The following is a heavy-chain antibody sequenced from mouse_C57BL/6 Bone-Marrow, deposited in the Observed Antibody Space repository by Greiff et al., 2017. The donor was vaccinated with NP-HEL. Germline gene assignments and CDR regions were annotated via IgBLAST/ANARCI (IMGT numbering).Heavy chain of an antibody. CDR3: AGVVATRYFDV. CDR2: IYPRSGNT. D-gene: IGHD1-1*01. Sequence: VQGVESGAELARPGASVKLSCKASGYTFTSYGISWVKQRTGQGLEWIGEIYPRSGNTYYNEKFKGKATLTADKSSSTAYMELRSLTSEDSAVYFCAGVVATRYFDVWGTGTTVTVSS. CDR1: GYTFTSYG. J-gene: IGHJ1*03. V-gene: IGHV1-81*01.